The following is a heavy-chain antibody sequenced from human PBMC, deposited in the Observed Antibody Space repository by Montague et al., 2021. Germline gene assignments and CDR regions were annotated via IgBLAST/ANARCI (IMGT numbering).Heavy chain of an antibody. CDR3: ASLTLRPFEP. J-gene: IGHJ5*02. Sequence: SETLSLTCTVSGGSISSSSYYWGWFRQPPGKGLAWIGCLYYSCSTYSIPSFKSRVTISVDTAKNQYSPKLSSVTTAETAVYYCASLTLRPFEPWGQGTLVTVSS. CDR2: LYYSCST. CDR1: GGSISSSSYY. V-gene: IGHV4-39*01. D-gene: IGHD2-15*01.